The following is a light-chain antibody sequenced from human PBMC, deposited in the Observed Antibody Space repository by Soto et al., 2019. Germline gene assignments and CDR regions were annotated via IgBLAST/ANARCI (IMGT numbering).Light chain of an antibody. V-gene: IGKV4-1*01. J-gene: IGKJ3*01. CDR3: HQYYTSHH. CDR2: WAS. Sequence: DIVMTQSPASLAVSLGERATISCKSSQSVLSNNKNYLAWYQQKQGQPPKLLINWASTRESGVPYRFSGSGSGTDFTITISSLQAEDVAFYYCHQYYTSHHFGHGTKVDIK. CDR1: QSVLSNNKNY.